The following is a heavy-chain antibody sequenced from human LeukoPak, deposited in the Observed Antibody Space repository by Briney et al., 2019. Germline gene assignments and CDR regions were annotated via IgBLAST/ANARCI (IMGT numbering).Heavy chain of an antibody. J-gene: IGHJ4*02. CDR1: GFTFRSYA. D-gene: IGHD3/OR15-3a*01. V-gene: IGHV3-9*01. CDR2: ISWNSGSI. CDR3: ARFETRGTGDFDN. Sequence: GRSQRLSCAASGFTFRSYAMHWVRQAPGKGLEWVSGISWNSGSIGYADSVKGRFTISRDNAKNSPYLQMNSLRDEDTAVYYCARFETRGTGDFDNWGQGTLVTVSS.